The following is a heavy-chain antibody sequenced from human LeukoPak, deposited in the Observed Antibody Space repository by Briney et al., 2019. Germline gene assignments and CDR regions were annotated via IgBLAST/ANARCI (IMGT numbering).Heavy chain of an antibody. CDR1: GSSISSYY. Sequence: SETLSLTCTVSGSSISSYYWSWIRQPPGKGLEWIGYIYYSGSTNYNPSLKSRVTISVDTSKNQFSLKLSSVTAADTAVYYCARRLVVRGVIISDWFDPWGQGTLVTVSS. CDR3: ARRLVVRGVIISDWFDP. V-gene: IGHV4-59*01. CDR2: IYYSGST. J-gene: IGHJ5*02. D-gene: IGHD3-10*01.